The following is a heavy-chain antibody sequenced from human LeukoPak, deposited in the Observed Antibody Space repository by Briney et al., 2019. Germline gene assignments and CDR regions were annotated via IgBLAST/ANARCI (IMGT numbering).Heavy chain of an antibody. CDR2: ISSGSDFI. CDR3: ASRSYYGACFDY. D-gene: IGHD4-17*01. V-gene: IGHV3-21*01. J-gene: IGHJ4*02. Sequence: GGSLRLSCAASGFTFSTYSMNWVRQAPGKGLEWVSSISSGSDFIYYADSLKGRFTISRDNAKNSLYLQMNSLRAEDTAVYYCASRSYYGACFDYWGQGILVTVSS. CDR1: GFTFSTYS.